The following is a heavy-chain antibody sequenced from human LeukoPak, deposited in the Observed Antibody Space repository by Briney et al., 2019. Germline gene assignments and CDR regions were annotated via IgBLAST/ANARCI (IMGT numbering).Heavy chain of an antibody. CDR3: TTGLRAYSSSWYY. V-gene: IGHV3-15*01. CDR2: IKRKTDGGTT. J-gene: IGHJ4*02. Sequence: GGSLRLSCAASGFTFSNAWMSWVRQAPGKGLEWVGRIKRKTDGGTTDYAAPVKGRFTISRDDSKNTLYLQMNSLKTEDTAVYYCTTGLRAYSSSWYYWGQGTLVTVSS. D-gene: IGHD6-13*01. CDR1: GFTFSNAW.